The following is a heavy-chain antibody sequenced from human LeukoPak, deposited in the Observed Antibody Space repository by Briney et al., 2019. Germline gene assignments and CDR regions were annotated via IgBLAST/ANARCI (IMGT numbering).Heavy chain of an antibody. CDR2: TYYRSKWYN. D-gene: IGHD3-10*02. CDR3: ARDMFGYYFDY. J-gene: IGHJ4*02. Sequence: SQTLSLTCALSGDSVSSNSAAWHWIRQSPSRGLEWLGRTYYRSKWYNEYAVSVKSRITINPDTSKNHFSLQLSSLTPEDTAVYYCARDMFGYYFDYWGQGALVTVSS. CDR1: GDSVSSNSAA. V-gene: IGHV6-1*01.